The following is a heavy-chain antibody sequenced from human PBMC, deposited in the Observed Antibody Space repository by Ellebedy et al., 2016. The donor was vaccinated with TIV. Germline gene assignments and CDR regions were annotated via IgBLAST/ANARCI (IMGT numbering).Heavy chain of an antibody. CDR3: ATPTHIVGATRGDY. D-gene: IGHD1-26*01. J-gene: IGHJ4*02. CDR1: GYTLTELS. CDR2: FDPEDGET. Sequence: AASVQVSCKVSGYTLTELSMHWVRQAPGKGLEWMGGFDPEDGETIYAQKFQGRVTMTEDTSTDTAYMELSSLRSEDTAVYYCATPTHIVGATRGDYWGQGTLVTVSS. V-gene: IGHV1-24*01.